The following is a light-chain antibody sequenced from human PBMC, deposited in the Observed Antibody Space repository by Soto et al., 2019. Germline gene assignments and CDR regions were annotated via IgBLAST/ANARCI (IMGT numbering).Light chain of an antibody. CDR2: GAS. CDR3: QQYNKWPLFT. CDR1: QSVSSN. J-gene: IGKJ3*01. Sequence: EIVMTQSPATLSVSPGERATLSCRASQSVSSNLAWYQQRPGQAPRLLIYGASTRATGIPARFSGSGSGTEFTLTISSLQSEDVAVYYCQQYNKWPLFTFGPGTRVDIK. V-gene: IGKV3-15*01.